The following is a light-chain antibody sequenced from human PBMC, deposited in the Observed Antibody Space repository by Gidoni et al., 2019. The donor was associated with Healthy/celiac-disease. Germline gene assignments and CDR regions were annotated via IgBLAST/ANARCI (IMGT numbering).Light chain of an antibody. CDR2: GAS. Sequence: EIVMTQSPATPSVSPGEKATLSCRASQRVSSNLAWYQQKPGQAPRLLIYGASTRATGIPARFSGSGSGTEFTLTISSLQSEDFAVYYCQQYNNWPPWTFGQXTKVEIK. CDR3: QQYNNWPPWT. V-gene: IGKV3-15*01. CDR1: QRVSSN. J-gene: IGKJ1*01.